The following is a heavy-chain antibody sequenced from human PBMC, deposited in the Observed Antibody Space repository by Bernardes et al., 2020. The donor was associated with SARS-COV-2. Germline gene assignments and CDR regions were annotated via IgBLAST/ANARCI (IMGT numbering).Heavy chain of an antibody. D-gene: IGHD2-15*01. J-gene: IGHJ4*02. CDR3: ARDFGGNFDY. V-gene: IGHV3-74*01. Sequence: GGSLRLSRAASGFIVSAYWMHWVRQTPGGGLGWVARIYEDGRVINYADSVRGRFTIYRDIADNKLYLQMKSLRADDTAVYYCARDFGGNFDYWGQGTLVTVSS. CDR1: GFIVSAYW. CDR2: IYEDGRVI.